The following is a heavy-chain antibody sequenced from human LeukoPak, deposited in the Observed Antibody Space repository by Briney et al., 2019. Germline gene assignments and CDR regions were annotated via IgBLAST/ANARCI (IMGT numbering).Heavy chain of an antibody. V-gene: IGHV3-7*01. CDR1: GFTFSSYG. Sequence: SGGSLRLSCAASGFTFSSYGMSWVRQAPGKGLEWVANIKEDGSQKYYVDSVKGRFTISRDNAKNSLYLQMNSLRAEDAAVYYCARDRWGYSYGGDWGQGTLVTVSS. CDR2: IKEDGSQK. CDR3: ARDRWGYSYGGD. D-gene: IGHD5-18*01. J-gene: IGHJ4*02.